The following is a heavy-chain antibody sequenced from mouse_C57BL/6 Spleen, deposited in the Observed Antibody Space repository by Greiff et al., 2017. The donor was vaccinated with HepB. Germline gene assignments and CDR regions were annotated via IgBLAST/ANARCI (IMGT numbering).Heavy chain of an antibody. D-gene: IGHD2-1*01. CDR1: GFSLTSYG. J-gene: IGHJ1*03. CDR3: ARHPYGNYGVWYFDV. Sequence: VQGVESGPGLVAPSQSLSITCTVSGFSLTSYGVHWVRQPPGKGLEWLVVIWSDGSTTYNSALKSRLSISKDNSKSQVFLKMNSLQTDDTAMYYCARHPYGNYGVWYFDVWGTGTTVTVSS. V-gene: IGHV2-6-1*01. CDR2: IWSDGST.